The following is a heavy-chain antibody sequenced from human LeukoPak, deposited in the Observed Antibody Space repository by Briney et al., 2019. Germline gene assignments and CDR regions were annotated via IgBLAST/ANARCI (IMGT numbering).Heavy chain of an antibody. CDR1: GFTFSSYA. V-gene: IGHV3-30-3*01. CDR2: ISYDGSNK. Sequence: PGGSLRLSCAASGFTFSSYAMQWVRQAPGKGLEWVAVISYDGSNKYYADSAKGRFTISRDNSKNTLYLQMNSLRAEDTAVYYCARDGYSSSWRGNWFDPWGQGTLVTVSS. D-gene: IGHD6-13*01. J-gene: IGHJ5*02. CDR3: ARDGYSSSWRGNWFDP.